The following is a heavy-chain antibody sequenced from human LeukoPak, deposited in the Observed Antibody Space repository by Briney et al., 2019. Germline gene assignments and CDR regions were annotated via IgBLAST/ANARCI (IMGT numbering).Heavy chain of an antibody. V-gene: IGHV3-21*01. Sequence: GGSLRLSCAASGFTFSSYSMNWVRQAPGKGLEWVPSISSSSSYIYYADSVKGRFTISRDNAKNSLYLQMNSLRAEDTAVYYCARDRIAAAGTGIYYYYGMDVWGQGTTVTVSS. CDR1: GFTFSSYS. J-gene: IGHJ6*02. D-gene: IGHD6-13*01. CDR2: ISSSSSYI. CDR3: ARDRIAAAGTGIYYYYGMDV.